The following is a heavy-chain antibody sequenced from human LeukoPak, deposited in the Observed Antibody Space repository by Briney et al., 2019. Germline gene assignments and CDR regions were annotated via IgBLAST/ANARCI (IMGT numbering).Heavy chain of an antibody. Sequence: GGSLRLSCAASKFNFTNSWLSWVRQPPGKGLEWVGRIKKRQDGGAADYAAPVKGRFTISRDDSTATLYLQMNSLRAEDTAIYYCTTLIAGWGQGTLVTVSS. J-gene: IGHJ4*02. V-gene: IGHV3-15*01. CDR2: IKKRQDGGAA. D-gene: IGHD2-15*01. CDR3: TTLIAG. CDR1: KFNFTNSW.